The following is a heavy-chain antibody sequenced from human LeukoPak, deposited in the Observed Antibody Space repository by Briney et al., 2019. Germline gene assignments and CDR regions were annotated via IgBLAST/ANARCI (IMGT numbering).Heavy chain of an antibody. CDR2: INPNSGGT. J-gene: IGHJ3*02. Sequence: GASVKVSCKASGYTFTGYYMHWVRQAPGQGLEWMGWINPNSGGTNYAQKFQGRVTMTRDTSISTAYMELSRLRSDDTAVYYCASSRYCTNGVYFDAFDIWGQGTMVTVSS. CDR1: GYTFTGYY. D-gene: IGHD2-8*01. CDR3: ASSRYCTNGVYFDAFDI. V-gene: IGHV1-2*02.